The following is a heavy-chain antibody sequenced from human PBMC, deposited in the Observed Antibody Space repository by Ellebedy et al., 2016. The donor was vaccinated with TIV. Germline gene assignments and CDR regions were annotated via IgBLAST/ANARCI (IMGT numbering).Heavy chain of an antibody. V-gene: IGHV1-18*01. Sequence: AASVKVSCKASGYTFSTSGISWVRQAPGQGLEWMGWISAYSGNTYSTQKFQDRVIMTTDTSTNTAHMELRNLRSDDTAVYYCARDRYSTSWSDFDYWGQGTLVTVSP. CDR3: ARDRYSTSWSDFDY. CDR2: ISAYSGNT. CDR1: GYTFSTSG. D-gene: IGHD6-13*01. J-gene: IGHJ4*02.